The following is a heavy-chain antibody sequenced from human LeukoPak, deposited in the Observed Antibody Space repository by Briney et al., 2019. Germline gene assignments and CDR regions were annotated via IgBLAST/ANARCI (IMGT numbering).Heavy chain of an antibody. CDR1: GGSISSYY. J-gene: IGHJ4*02. CDR2: IYYSGST. V-gene: IGHV4-59*08. Sequence: NTSETLSLTCTVSGGSISSYYWSWIRQPPGKGLEWIGYIYYSGSTNYNPSLKSRVTISVDTSKNQFSLKLSSVTAADTAVYYCARQNSDYFDYWGQGTLVTVSS. CDR3: ARQNSDYFDY.